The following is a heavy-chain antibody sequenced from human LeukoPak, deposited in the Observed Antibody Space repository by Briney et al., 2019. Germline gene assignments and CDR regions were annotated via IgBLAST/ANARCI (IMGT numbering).Heavy chain of an antibody. V-gene: IGHV4-31*03. CDR2: IYYSGST. J-gene: IGHJ4*02. CDR3: ARRSLAPSSSYYFDY. D-gene: IGHD6-6*01. Sequence: SETLSLTCTVSGGSISSGGYYWSWIRQHPGKGLEWIGYIYYSGSTYYNPSLKSRVTISVDTSKNQFSLKLSSVTAADTAVYYCARRSLAPSSSYYFDYWGQGTLVTVSS. CDR1: GGSISSGGYY.